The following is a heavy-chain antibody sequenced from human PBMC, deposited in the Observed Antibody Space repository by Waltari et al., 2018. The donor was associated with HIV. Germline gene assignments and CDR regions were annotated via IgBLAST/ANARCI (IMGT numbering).Heavy chain of an antibody. Sequence: QVQLVQSGAEVKKPGASVKVSCKASGYSFNSYDINWVRQATGQGLEWMGWMNPNSGNTDFAQKFQGRVTMTRNTSIRTAYMELSSLRSEDTAVYYCARGFGVAAADFDYWGQGTLVTVSS. J-gene: IGHJ4*02. V-gene: IGHV1-8*01. CDR3: ARGFGVAAADFDY. D-gene: IGHD6-13*01. CDR1: GYSFNSYD. CDR2: MNPNSGNT.